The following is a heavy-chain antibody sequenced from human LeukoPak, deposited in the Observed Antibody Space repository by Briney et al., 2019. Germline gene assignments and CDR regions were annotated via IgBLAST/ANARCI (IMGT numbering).Heavy chain of an antibody. Sequence: KPGGSLRLSCAASGFTFSDYYMSWIRQAPGKGLEWVSYISSSGSTIYYADSVKGRFTISRDNAKNTLYLQMNSLRAEDTAVYYCARDNLQYASFDYWGQGTLVTVSS. CDR3: ARDNLQYASFDY. CDR2: ISSSGSTI. CDR1: GFTFSDYY. D-gene: IGHD4-11*01. V-gene: IGHV3-11*04. J-gene: IGHJ4*02.